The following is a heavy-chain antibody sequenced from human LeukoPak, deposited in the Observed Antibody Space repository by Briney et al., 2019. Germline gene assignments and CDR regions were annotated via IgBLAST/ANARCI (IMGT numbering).Heavy chain of an antibody. J-gene: IGHJ5*02. CDR3: ARQGYYGSGSYYNT. D-gene: IGHD3-10*01. CDR1: GGSISSGSYY. CDR2: IYTSGST. V-gene: IGHV4-61*02. Sequence: PSQTLSLTCTVSGGSISSGSYYWSWIRQPAGKGLEWIGRIYTSGSTNYNPSLKSRVIISVDTSKNQFSLKLSSVTAADTAVYYCARQGYYGSGSYYNTWGQGTLVTVSS.